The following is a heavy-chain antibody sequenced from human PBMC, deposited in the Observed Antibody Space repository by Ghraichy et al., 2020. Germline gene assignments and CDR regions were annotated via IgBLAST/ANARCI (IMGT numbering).Heavy chain of an antibody. CDR2: ISWNSGSI. CDR1: GFTFDDYA. V-gene: IGHV3-9*01. J-gene: IGHJ6*02. Sequence: GGSLRLSCAASGFTFDDYAMHWVRQAPGKGLEWVSGISWNSGSIGYADSVKGRFTISRDNAKNSLYLQMNSLRAEDTALYYCAKDIKSHWGSGGDYYYGMDVWGQGTTVTVSS. CDR3: AKDIKSHWGSGGDYYYGMDV. D-gene: IGHD6-25*01.